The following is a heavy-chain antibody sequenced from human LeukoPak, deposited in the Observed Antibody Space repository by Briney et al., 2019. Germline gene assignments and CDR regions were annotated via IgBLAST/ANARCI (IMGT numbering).Heavy chain of an antibody. J-gene: IGHJ4*02. CDR2: INPNSGGT. Sequence: ASVKVSCKASGYTFTGYYMHWVRQAPGQGLEWMGWINPNSGGTNYAQKFQGRVTITADESTSTAYMELSSLRSEDTAVYYCASLGPLRYCSSTSCPLGYWGQGTLVTVSS. CDR1: GYTFTGYY. CDR3: ASLGPLRYCSSTSCPLGY. V-gene: IGHV1-2*02. D-gene: IGHD2-2*01.